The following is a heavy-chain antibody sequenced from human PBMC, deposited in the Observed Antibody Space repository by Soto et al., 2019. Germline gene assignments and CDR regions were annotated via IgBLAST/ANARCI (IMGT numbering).Heavy chain of an antibody. CDR1: GGTFSSYT. Sequence: QVQLVQSGAEVKKPGSSVKVSCKASGGTFSSYTITWVRQAPGQGLEWMGRIIPILAIANYAQKFQGRVTITADKSTGTAYIELSSLRSEDTAVYYCLNIPHYWGQGTLVTVSS. CDR3: LNIPHY. V-gene: IGHV1-69*02. J-gene: IGHJ4*02. CDR2: IIPILAIA.